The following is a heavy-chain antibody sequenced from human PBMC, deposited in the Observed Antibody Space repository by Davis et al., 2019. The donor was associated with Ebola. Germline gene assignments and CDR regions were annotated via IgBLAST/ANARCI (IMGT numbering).Heavy chain of an antibody. CDR1: GVSISRHY. J-gene: IGHJ2*01. D-gene: IGHD3-16*01. Sequence: PSETLSLTCTVSGVSISRHYWSWIRQPPGKRLEWIGSIYYTGSAYYNSSLASRATISVDTSKNQFSLKLNSVTAADTAIYYCAERGGSVWGRGTLVTVSS. CDR2: IYYTGSA. V-gene: IGHV4-59*11. CDR3: AERGGSV.